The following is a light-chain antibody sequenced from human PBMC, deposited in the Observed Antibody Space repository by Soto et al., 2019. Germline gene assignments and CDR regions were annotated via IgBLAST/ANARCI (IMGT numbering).Light chain of an antibody. Sequence: QSVLTQPAYVSGSPGQSITISCTGTSSDVGRYDYVSWFQQHPGRAPKLLIYEVINRPSGVSVRFSGSKSGNTASLTISGLQAEDEADFYCSSFTSGNTWVFGGGTKVTVL. CDR3: SSFTSGNTWV. V-gene: IGLV2-14*01. CDR1: SSDVGRYDY. J-gene: IGLJ3*02. CDR2: EVI.